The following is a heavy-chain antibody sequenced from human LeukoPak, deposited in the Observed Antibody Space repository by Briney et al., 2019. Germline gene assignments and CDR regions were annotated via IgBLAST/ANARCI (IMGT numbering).Heavy chain of an antibody. J-gene: IGHJ3*02. D-gene: IGHD4-17*01. CDR2: IRYVGINK. CDR3: ANLATVTTRGVFDI. Sequence: GGSLRLSCAASGFTFSTYGMHWVRQAPGKGLEWVSFIRYVGINKYYADSVKGRFTISRDNSKNTLYLQMNSLRAEDTAVYYCANLATVTTRGVFDIWGQGTMVTISS. CDR1: GFTFSTYG. V-gene: IGHV3-30*02.